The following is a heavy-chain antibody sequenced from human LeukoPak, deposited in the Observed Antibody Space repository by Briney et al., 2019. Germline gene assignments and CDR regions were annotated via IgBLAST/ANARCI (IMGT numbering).Heavy chain of an antibody. V-gene: IGHV5-51*01. CDR2: IYPGDSDT. CDR1: GYSFTSHW. CDR3: ARTIYSSRYYYYYMDV. J-gene: IGHJ6*03. D-gene: IGHD6-13*01. Sequence: GESLKISCKGSGYSFTSHWIGWVRQMPGKGLEWMGIIYPGDSDTRYSPSFQGQVTISADKSISTAYLQWSSLKASDTAMYYCARTIYSSRYYYYYMDVWGKGTTVTVSS.